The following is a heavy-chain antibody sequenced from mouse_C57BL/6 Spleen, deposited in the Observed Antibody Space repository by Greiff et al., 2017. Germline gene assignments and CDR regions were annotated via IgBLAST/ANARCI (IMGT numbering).Heavy chain of an antibody. CDR3: ARSTGRSYFDY. CDR2: IWSGGST. D-gene: IGHD4-1*02. V-gene: IGHV2-2*01. CDR1: GFSLTSYG. J-gene: IGHJ2*01. Sequence: VQLQQSGPGLVQPSQSLSITCTVSGFSLTSYGVHWVRQSPGKGLEWLGVIWSGGSTDYTAAFISRLSISKDNSKSQVFFKMNSLQADDTSIYSCARSTGRSYFDYWRQGTTLTVSS.